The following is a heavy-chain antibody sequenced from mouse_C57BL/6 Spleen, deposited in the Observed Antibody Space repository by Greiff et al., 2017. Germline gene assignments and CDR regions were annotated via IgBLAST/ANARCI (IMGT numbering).Heavy chain of an antibody. CDR3: TRDQGYGSSSWFAY. J-gene: IGHJ3*01. Sequence: EVKVVESGEGLVKPGGSLKLSCAASGFTFSSYALSWVRQTPEKRLEWVAYISSGCDYIYYADTVKGRFTISRDNARNTLYLQMSSLKSEDTAMYYCTRDQGYGSSSWFAYWGQGTLVTVSA. CDR1: GFTFSSYA. CDR2: ISSGCDYI. V-gene: IGHV5-9-1*02. D-gene: IGHD1-1*01.